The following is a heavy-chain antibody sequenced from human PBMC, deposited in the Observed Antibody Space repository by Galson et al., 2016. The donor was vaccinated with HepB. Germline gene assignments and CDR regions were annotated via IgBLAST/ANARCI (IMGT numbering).Heavy chain of an antibody. CDR1: GSTFTNYY. CDR2: IHTDNGDT. CDR3: ARGHCNRTTCYWNFDH. D-gene: IGHD2-2*01. Sequence: SVKVSCKVSGSTFTNYYIRWVRQAPGQGLERLGWIHTDNGDTNYAHIVQGRVPMTTDTSTTTAYMELTSLRSDDTSVYYCARGHCNRTTCYWNFDHWGQGTLVTVSS. J-gene: IGHJ4*02. V-gene: IGHV1-18*01.